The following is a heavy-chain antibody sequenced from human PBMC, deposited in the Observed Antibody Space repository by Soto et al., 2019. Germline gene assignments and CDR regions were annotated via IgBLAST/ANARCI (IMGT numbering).Heavy chain of an antibody. CDR2: ISYDGSNK. V-gene: IGHV3-30*18. Sequence: GGSLRLSCAASGFTFSSYGMHWVRQAPGKGLEWVAVISYDGSNKYYADSVKGRFTISRDNSKDTLNLQMNSLRAEDTAVYFCAKDLRGYSYDYYYYYGMDVWGQGTTVTVSS. J-gene: IGHJ6*02. D-gene: IGHD5-18*01. CDR3: AKDLRGYSYDYYYYYGMDV. CDR1: GFTFSSYG.